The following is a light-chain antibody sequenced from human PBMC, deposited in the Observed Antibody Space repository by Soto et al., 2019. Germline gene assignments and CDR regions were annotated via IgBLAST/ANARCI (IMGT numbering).Light chain of an antibody. CDR2: GAS. J-gene: IGKJ1*01. Sequence: DIQMTQSPSSLSASVGDRVTITCRASQSISSYLNWYQQESGKAPRLLIYGASTLQSGVPSRFSGSESGTDLTLTISSLQHEDFATYYCQQSYSLPWTFGQGTKVEMK. CDR1: QSISSY. CDR3: QQSYSLPWT. V-gene: IGKV1-39*01.